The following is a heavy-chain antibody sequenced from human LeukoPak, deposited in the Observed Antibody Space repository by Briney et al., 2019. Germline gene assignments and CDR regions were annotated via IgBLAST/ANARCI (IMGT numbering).Heavy chain of an antibody. Sequence: PGGSLKLSCTTSGFVFTTFGMHGVRQAPGRGLEVVAFSPKDDYDHKYADSVKGRFTISRDKSKNILCLEMNSLTPDDTAIYYCARSYVLNILDCWGQGTLVSVSS. J-gene: IGHJ4*02. D-gene: IGHD3/OR15-3a*01. CDR3: ARSYVLNILDC. CDR2: SPKDDYDH. CDR1: GFVFTTFG. V-gene: IGHV3-30*02.